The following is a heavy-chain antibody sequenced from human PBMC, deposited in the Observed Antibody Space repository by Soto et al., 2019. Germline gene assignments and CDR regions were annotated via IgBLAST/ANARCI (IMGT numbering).Heavy chain of an antibody. V-gene: IGHV3-33*01. J-gene: IGHJ4*02. D-gene: IGHD6-13*01. Sequence: GGSLRLSCAASGFTFSSYGMHWVRQAPGKGLEWVAVIWYDGSNKYYADSVKGRFTISRDNSKNTLYLQMNSLRAEDTAVYYCARDHFNSSSPTAYWGQGTLVTVSS. CDR2: IWYDGSNK. CDR3: ARDHFNSSSPTAY. CDR1: GFTFSSYG.